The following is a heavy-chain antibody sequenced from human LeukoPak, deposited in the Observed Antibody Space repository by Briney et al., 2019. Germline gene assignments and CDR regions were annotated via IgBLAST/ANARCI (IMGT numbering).Heavy chain of an antibody. D-gene: IGHD6-19*01. V-gene: IGHV3-23*01. J-gene: IGHJ5*02. CDR1: GFTFSKYA. CDR2: ISSSGGST. Sequence: PGGSLRLSCAASGFTFSKYAMTWVRQAPGKGLEWVSGISSSGGSTYYVDSVKGRFTISRDNSKNTLHLQMNGLRAEDTAVYHCAKVGAVAADSAWFDPWGQGTLVTVSS. CDR3: AKVGAVAADSAWFDP.